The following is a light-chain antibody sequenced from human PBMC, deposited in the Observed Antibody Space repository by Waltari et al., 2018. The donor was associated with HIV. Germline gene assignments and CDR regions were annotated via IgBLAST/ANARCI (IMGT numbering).Light chain of an antibody. CDR2: DGR. CDR3: QVWISPNDQLNWV. CDR1: NIGSKS. Sequence: SYVLTQPPSVSVAPGQTARITCGGDNIGSKSVHWYQQSPGQAPVLVVYDGRDRPSGIPGRISGSNSGNTATLTIRRVEAGDEADYYCQVWISPNDQLNWVFGGGTKLTVL. V-gene: IGLV3-21*02. J-gene: IGLJ3*02.